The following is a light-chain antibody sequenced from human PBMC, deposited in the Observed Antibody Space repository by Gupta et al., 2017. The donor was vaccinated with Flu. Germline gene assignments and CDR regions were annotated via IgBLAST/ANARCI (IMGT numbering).Light chain of an antibody. CDR3: CQITSSSTWV. V-gene: IGLV2-14*01. J-gene: IGLJ3*02. Sequence: QSARTRPGCVAGSPGQSITISCTVTINDVGGYSYVSWYQQPPGKHPKLIIYEVTQRPSGVSIRFSASESATTASLTISGPRAEDEAYYYSCQITSSSTWVFGAGTKLTVL. CDR1: INDVGGYSY. CDR2: EVT.